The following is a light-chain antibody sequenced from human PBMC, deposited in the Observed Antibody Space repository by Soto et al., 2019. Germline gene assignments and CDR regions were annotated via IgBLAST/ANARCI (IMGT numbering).Light chain of an antibody. CDR3: QQYGRSPFT. Sequence: EIVLTQSPATLSLSPGERATLSCRASQSVTSSYFAWFQHRPGQAPRLLIYGASTRATGIPDRFSGSGSGTDFTLIINKLEPEDFAVYYCQQYGRSPFTFGQGTKLQIK. CDR2: GAS. CDR1: QSVTSSY. J-gene: IGKJ2*01. V-gene: IGKV3-20*01.